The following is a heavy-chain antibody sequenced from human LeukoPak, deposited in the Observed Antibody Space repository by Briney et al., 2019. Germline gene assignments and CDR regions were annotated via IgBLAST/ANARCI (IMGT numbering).Heavy chain of an antibody. D-gene: IGHD1-14*01. CDR2: INPTGGST. V-gene: IGHV1-46*01. CDR3: ARDIAGGWNYFDY. CDR1: GYTFTSYN. Sequence: GASVKVSCKASGYTFTSYNIHWVRQAPGQGLEWLGIINPTGGSTGYARKFQGRVTMTRDTATSTVYMEMSSLRSEVTAVYYCARDIAGGWNYFDYGGQGTLDTVPS. J-gene: IGHJ4*02.